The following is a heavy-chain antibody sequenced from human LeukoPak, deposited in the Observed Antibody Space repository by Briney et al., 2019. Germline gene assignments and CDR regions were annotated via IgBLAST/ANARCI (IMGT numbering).Heavy chain of an antibody. D-gene: IGHD4-23*01. V-gene: IGHV3-74*01. Sequence: PGGSLRLSCAASGFTFSSYWMHWVRHVPGKGLVWVSRINSDGSSASYADSVKGRFTISRDNAKNTLYLQMNSLRAEDTAVYYCAREDYGGNSQEYWGQGTLVTVSS. CDR2: INSDGSSA. CDR1: GFTFSSYW. J-gene: IGHJ4*02. CDR3: AREDYGGNSQEY.